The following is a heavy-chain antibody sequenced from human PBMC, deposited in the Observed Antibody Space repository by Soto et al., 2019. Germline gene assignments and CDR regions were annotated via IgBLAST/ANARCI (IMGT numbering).Heavy chain of an antibody. D-gene: IGHD1-1*01. CDR1: GGSVNIGSYY. V-gene: IGHV4-61*01. Sequence: QVQLQESGPGLVKPSETLSLTCAASGGSVNIGSYYWSWIRQPPGKGTEWIGYMYYSGSTNYNPSLKSRVTISVDTAKNQRSLKLTSVTAADTAVYYCARYDPPSSTDAFDIWGPGTMVTVSS. CDR3: ARYDPPSSTDAFDI. CDR2: MYYSGST. J-gene: IGHJ3*02.